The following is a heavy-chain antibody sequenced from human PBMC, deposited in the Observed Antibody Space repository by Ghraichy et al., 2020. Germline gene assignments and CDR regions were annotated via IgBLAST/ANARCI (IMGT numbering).Heavy chain of an antibody. J-gene: IGHJ4*02. Sequence: SQTLSLTCAVYGGSFSGYYWSWIRQPPGKGLEWIGEINHSGSTNYNPSLKSRVTISVDTSKNQFSLKLSSVTAADTAVYYCARVHASSSGWYKSIFDYWGQGTLVTVSS. V-gene: IGHV4-34*01. CDR3: ARVHASSSGWYKSIFDY. D-gene: IGHD6-19*01. CDR1: GGSFSGYY. CDR2: INHSGST.